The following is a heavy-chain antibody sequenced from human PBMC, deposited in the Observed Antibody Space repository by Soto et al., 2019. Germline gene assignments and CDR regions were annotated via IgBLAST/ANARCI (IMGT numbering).Heavy chain of an antibody. CDR2: IWYDGSNK. Sequence: QVQLVESGGGVVQPGRSLRLSCVASGFTFSSYGMHWVRQAPGKGLEWVAVIWYDGSNKYYADSVKGRFTISRDNSKNSLYLLMISMRAEDTAVYYCARDRDRVVVVPAAIGYWGQGTLVTVSS. CDR1: GFTFSSYG. CDR3: ARDRDRVVVVPAAIGY. J-gene: IGHJ4*02. D-gene: IGHD2-2*01. V-gene: IGHV3-33*01.